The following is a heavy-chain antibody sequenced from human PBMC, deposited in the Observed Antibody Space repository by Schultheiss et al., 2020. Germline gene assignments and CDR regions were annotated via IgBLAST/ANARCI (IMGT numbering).Heavy chain of an antibody. CDR3: ARGVFYDLFGRFDY. CDR2: ISGGGENT. D-gene: IGHD5/OR15-5a*01. J-gene: IGHJ4*02. Sequence: GGSLRLSCAASGFTFSNYAMDWVRQAPGKGLEWVSTISGGGENTHYADSVKGRFTISRDNSLTTLYLHMDSLRAEDTAIYYCARGVFYDLFGRFDYWGQGALVTVSS. CDR1: GFTFSNYA. V-gene: IGHV3-23*01.